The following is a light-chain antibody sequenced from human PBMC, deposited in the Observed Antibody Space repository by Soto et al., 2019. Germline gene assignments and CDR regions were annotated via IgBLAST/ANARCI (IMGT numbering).Light chain of an antibody. J-gene: IGKJ2*01. CDR1: QSVSSNY. V-gene: IGKV3-20*01. CDR2: GAS. CDR3: QQYATSLPTT. Sequence: DIVLTQSPGTLSLSPGERATLSCRASQSVSSNYLAWYQQKPGQAPRLLIYGASSRATGIPDRFSGSGSGTDFTLTISRLEAEDFAVYFCQQYATSLPTTFGQGTKLEIK.